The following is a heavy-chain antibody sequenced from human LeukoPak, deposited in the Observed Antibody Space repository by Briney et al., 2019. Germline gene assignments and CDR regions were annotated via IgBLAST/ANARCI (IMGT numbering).Heavy chain of an antibody. D-gene: IGHD2-21*02. V-gene: IGHV3-74*01. CDR2: INPDGSTT. J-gene: IGHJ4*02. Sequence: GGSLRLSCAASGFTLSSYWMHWVRQVPGKGLVWVSRINPDGSTTTYADSVKGRFTISRDNAKNTLYLQMNSLRAEDTAVYYCASKWYCGGDCYYQIDYWGQGNLVTVSS. CDR1: GFTLSSYW. CDR3: ASKWYCGGDCYYQIDY.